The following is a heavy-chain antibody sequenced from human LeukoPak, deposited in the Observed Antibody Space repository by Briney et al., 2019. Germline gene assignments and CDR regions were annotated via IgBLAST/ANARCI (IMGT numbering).Heavy chain of an antibody. V-gene: IGHV1-8*01. CDR1: GYTFTSYD. CDR2: INPNSGGT. J-gene: IGHJ4*02. CDR3: ARATTYDYVWGTYRYIDY. Sequence: ASVKVSCKASGYTFTSYDINWVRQATGQGLEWMGWINPNSGGTNYAQKFQGRVTMTRNTSISTAYMELSSLRSEDTAVYYCARATTYDYVWGTYRYIDYWGQGTLVTVSS. D-gene: IGHD3-16*02.